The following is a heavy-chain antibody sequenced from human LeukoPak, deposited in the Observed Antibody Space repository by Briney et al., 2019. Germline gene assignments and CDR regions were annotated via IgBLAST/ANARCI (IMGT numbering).Heavy chain of an antibody. J-gene: IGHJ6*02. CDR3: ARDTWGSGSYYNFYYYGMDV. V-gene: IGHV3-74*01. CDR1: GFTFSSYW. D-gene: IGHD3-10*01. Sequence: GGSLRLSCVASGFTFSSYWMHWVRQAPGKGLVWVSRIGSVGSDAIYADSVKGRFTISRDNAKNTLYLQMNSLRAEDTAVYYCARDTWGSGSYYNFYYYGMDVWGQGTTVTVSS. CDR2: IGSVGSDA.